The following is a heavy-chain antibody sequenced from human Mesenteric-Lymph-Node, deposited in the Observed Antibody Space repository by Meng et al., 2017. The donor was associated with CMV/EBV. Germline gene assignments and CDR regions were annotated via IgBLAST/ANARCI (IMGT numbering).Heavy chain of an antibody. Sequence: SGYSFSTYWIGWVRQMPGKGLEWMGIINPSDFDTKYSPSFQGQVTISADKSISTAFLQWSSLKASDTAMYYCARHYSGAGFLEWYFDYWGQGTLVTVSS. D-gene: IGHD3-3*01. V-gene: IGHV5-51*01. CDR2: INPSDFDT. CDR1: GYSFSTYW. CDR3: ARHYSGAGFLEWYFDY. J-gene: IGHJ4*02.